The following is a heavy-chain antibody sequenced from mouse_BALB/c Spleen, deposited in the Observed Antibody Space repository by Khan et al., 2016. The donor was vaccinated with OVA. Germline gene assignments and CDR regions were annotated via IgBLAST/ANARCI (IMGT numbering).Heavy chain of an antibody. CDR2: INPNNGGS. Sequence: VQLQQSGAELVKTGASVKLSCKASGYTFSSYYLYWVKQRPGQGLEWIGEINPNNGGSNFNEKFKNKATLTVDKSSYTAYMQLSSLTSEDSAFYYCTRSGYGSFAYWGQGTLVTVSA. V-gene: IGHV1S81*02. CDR3: TRSGYGSFAY. CDR1: GYTFSSYY. J-gene: IGHJ3*01. D-gene: IGHD2-2*01.